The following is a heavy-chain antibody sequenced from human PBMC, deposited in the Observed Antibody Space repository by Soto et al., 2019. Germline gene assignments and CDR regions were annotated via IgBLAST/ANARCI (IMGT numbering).Heavy chain of an antibody. Sequence: QVQLVESGGGVVQPGRSLRLSCAASGFTFSSYAMHWVRQAPGKGLEWVAVISYDGSNKYYADSVKGRFTISRDNSKNTLYLQMNSLRAEDTAVYYCASGRFPWELPGVFDYWGQGTLVTVSS. V-gene: IGHV3-30-3*01. J-gene: IGHJ4*02. CDR1: GFTFSSYA. CDR2: ISYDGSNK. D-gene: IGHD1-26*01. CDR3: ASGRFPWELPGVFDY.